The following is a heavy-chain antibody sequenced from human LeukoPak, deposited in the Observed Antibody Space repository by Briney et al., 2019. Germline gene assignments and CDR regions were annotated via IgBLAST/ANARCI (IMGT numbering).Heavy chain of an antibody. V-gene: IGHV1-46*01. CDR2: INPGGGST. D-gene: IGHD4-17*01. Sequence: GASVKVSCKASGNTFTNYYMHWVRQAPGQGLEWMGIINPGGGSTSYTQKFQGRVTMTRDTSTSIDYMELSSLRSEDTAFYYCARDKSRYGDYGPPYFDYWGQGTLVTVSS. J-gene: IGHJ4*02. CDR1: GNTFTNYY. CDR3: ARDKSRYGDYGPPYFDY.